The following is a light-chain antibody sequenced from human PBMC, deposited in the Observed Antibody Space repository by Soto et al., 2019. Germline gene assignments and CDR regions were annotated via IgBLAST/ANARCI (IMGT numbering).Light chain of an antibody. CDR2: DAS. CDR3: QQYNSYPFT. Sequence: DIQMTQSPSTLSASVGDRVTITCRASQSISSWLAWYQQKPGKATKLLIYDASSLESGVPSRFSGSGSGTEFTLAISSLQPDDFATYYCQQYNSYPFTVGPGTKVDIK. CDR1: QSISSW. J-gene: IGKJ3*01. V-gene: IGKV1-5*01.